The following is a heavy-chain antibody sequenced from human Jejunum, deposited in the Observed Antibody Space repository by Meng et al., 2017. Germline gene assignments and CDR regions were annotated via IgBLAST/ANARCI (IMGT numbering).Heavy chain of an antibody. CDR2: IWHSGAS. CDR3: ARGATGTRPFDY. CDR1: GGSITPDW. J-gene: IGHJ4*02. V-gene: IGHV4-4*02. D-gene: IGHD5-12*01. Sequence: QVQLEESGPGLVKPSGTLALTCAVSGGSITPDWWNWVRQPPGKGLEWIGEIWHSGASNYNPSLRSRVTISVDKSKNQLSLELASLTAADTAVYYCARGATGTRPFDYWGQGTLVTVSS.